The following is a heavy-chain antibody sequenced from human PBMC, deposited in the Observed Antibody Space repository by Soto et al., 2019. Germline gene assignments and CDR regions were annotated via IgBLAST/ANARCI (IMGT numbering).Heavy chain of an antibody. CDR3: ARDNLYYYMDV. Sequence: ASVKVSCKASGGTFSSYAISWVRQAPGQGLEWMGWISAYNGNTNYAQKLQGRVTMTTDTSTSTAYMELRSLRSDDTAVYYCARDNLYYYMDVWGKGTTVTVSS. CDR2: ISAYNGNT. CDR1: GGTFSSYA. J-gene: IGHJ6*03. V-gene: IGHV1-18*01.